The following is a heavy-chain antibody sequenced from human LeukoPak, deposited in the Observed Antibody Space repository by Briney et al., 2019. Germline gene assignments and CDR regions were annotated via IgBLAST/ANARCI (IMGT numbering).Heavy chain of an antibody. D-gene: IGHD6-13*01. CDR2: INPKSGGT. Sequence: ASVKVSCKASGYTFTGYYMHWVRQAPGQGLEWMGWINPKSGGTNYAQKFQGRVTMTRDTSISTAYMELSRLRSDDTAVYYCARERGAAAGDSAENFQHWGQGTVVTVSS. V-gene: IGHV1-2*02. CDR1: GYTFTGYY. CDR3: ARERGAAAGDSAENFQH. J-gene: IGHJ1*01.